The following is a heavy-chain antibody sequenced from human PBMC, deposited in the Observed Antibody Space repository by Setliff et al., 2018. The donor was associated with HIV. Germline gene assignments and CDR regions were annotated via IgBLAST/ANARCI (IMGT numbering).Heavy chain of an antibody. Sequence: SSETLSLTCKVSGGSFNTRRTKWGWIRQSPGKGLEWIGSIFYFGSVTYNPSLKSRPLISIDTSKTQFSLNLRSVTAADTAVYYCVRELLGSGGTVPEVNVFDFWGQGTLVTVSS. J-gene: IGHJ4*02. V-gene: IGHV4-39*07. CDR1: GGSFNTRRTK. D-gene: IGHD1-26*01. CDR3: VRELLGSGGTVPEVNVFDF. CDR2: IFYFGSV.